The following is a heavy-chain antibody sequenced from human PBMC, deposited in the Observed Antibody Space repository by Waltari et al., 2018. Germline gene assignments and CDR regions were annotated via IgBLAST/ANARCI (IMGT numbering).Heavy chain of an antibody. CDR1: GGSISSGSYY. J-gene: IGHJ4*02. CDR3: ARSYSGYAPPFPLGY. D-gene: IGHD5-12*01. Sequence: QVQLQESGPGLVKPSQTLSLTCTVPGGSISSGSYYRSWIRQPAGKGLEWMGYIYTSGSTNYNPSLKSRVTISVDTSKNQFSLKLSSVTAADTAVYYCARSYSGYAPPFPLGYWGQGTLVTVSS. CDR2: IYTSGST. V-gene: IGHV4-61*09.